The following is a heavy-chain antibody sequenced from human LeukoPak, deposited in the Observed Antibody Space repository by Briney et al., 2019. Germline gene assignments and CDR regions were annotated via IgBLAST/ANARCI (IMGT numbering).Heavy chain of an antibody. J-gene: IGHJ3*02. Sequence: SETLSLTCTVSGGSISSSSYYWGWIRQPPGKGLEWIGSIYYSGSTYYNPSLKSRVTISVDTSKNQFSLKLSSVTAADTVVYYCASLIDIVVVVAADAFDIWGQGTMVTVSS. CDR2: IYYSGST. V-gene: IGHV4-39*01. D-gene: IGHD2-15*01. CDR3: ASLIDIVVVVAADAFDI. CDR1: GGSISSSSYY.